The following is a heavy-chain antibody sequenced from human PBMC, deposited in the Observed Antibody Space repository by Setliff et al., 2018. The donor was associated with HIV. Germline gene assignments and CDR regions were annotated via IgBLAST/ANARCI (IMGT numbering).Heavy chain of an antibody. Sequence: GASVKVSCKASGYTFTSYDINWVRQATGQGLEWMGWMNPNSGNTGYAQKFQGRVTMTRNTSISTAYMELSSLRSEDTAVYYCASAQQQLVLPSFYYSYYMAVWGKGTTVTVSS. CDR3: ASAQQQLVLPSFYYSYYMAV. CDR2: MNPNSGNT. D-gene: IGHD6-13*01. CDR1: GYTFTSYD. J-gene: IGHJ6*03. V-gene: IGHV1-8*02.